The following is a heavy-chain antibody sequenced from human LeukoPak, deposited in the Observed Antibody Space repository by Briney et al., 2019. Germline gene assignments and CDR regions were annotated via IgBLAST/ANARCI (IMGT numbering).Heavy chain of an antibody. CDR1: GFTVSSNY. CDR2: IYSGGST. V-gene: IGHV3-53*01. CDR3: ARDQLQGYCSSTSCYWDYYYGMDV. J-gene: IGHJ6*02. D-gene: IGHD2-2*01. Sequence: GGSLRLSCAASGFTVSSNYMSWVRQAPGKGLEWVSVIYSGGSTYYADSVKGRFTISRDSSKNTLYLQMNSLRAEDTAVYYCARDQLQGYCSSTSCYWDYYYGMDVWGQGTTVTVSS.